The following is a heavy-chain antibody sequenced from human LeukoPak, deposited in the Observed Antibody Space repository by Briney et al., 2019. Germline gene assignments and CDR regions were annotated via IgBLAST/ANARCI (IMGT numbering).Heavy chain of an antibody. Sequence: NTGESLKISCKGSGYSFTSYWIGWVRQMPGKGLEWMGIIYPGDSDTRYSPSFQGQVTISADKSISTAYLQWSSLKASDTAMYYCARQPQNYYGSSGGAFDIWGQGTMVTVSS. D-gene: IGHD3-22*01. J-gene: IGHJ3*02. V-gene: IGHV5-51*01. CDR1: GYSFTSYW. CDR2: IYPGDSDT. CDR3: ARQPQNYYGSSGGAFDI.